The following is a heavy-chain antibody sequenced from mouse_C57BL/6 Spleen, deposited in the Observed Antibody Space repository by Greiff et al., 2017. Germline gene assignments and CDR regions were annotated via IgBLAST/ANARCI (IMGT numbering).Heavy chain of an antibody. Sequence: VQLQQSGAELVKPGASVKISCKASGYAFSSYWMNWVKQRPGKGLEWIGQIYPGDGDTNYNGKFKGKATLTADKSSSTAYMQLSSLTSEDSAVYFCASRDSNPYYCDYWGQGTTLTVSS. D-gene: IGHD2-5*01. CDR3: ASRDSNPYYCDY. J-gene: IGHJ2*01. CDR2: IYPGDGDT. CDR1: GYAFSSYW. V-gene: IGHV1-80*01.